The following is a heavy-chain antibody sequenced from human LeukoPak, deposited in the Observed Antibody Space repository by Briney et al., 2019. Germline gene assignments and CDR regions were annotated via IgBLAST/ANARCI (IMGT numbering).Heavy chain of an antibody. CDR3: ARAEYYYDSSGPIDY. V-gene: IGHV4-31*03. CDR1: GGSIRSGGYY. Sequence: PSETLSLTCTVSGGSIRSGGYYWGWIRQHPGKGLEWIGYIYYSGSTYYKPSFKSRVTISVDTSKNQFSLKLSSVTAADTAVYYCARAEYYYDSSGPIDYWGQGTLVTVSS. D-gene: IGHD3-22*01. J-gene: IGHJ4*02. CDR2: IYYSGST.